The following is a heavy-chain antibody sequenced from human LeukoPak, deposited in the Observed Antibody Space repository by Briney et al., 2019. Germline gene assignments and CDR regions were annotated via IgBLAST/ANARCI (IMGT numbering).Heavy chain of an antibody. J-gene: IGHJ4*02. CDR3: VKDLSRRGGTFFKTGIDY. D-gene: IGHD3-3*01. V-gene: IGHV3-23*01. Sequence: GGSLRLSCAASGFTFSSYAMSWVRQAPGKGLEWVSAISGSGGSTYYADSVKGRFTISRDNSKNTLYLQMNSLRAEDTAVYYCVKDLSRRGGTFFKTGIDYWGQGTLVTVSS. CDR2: ISGSGGST. CDR1: GFTFSSYA.